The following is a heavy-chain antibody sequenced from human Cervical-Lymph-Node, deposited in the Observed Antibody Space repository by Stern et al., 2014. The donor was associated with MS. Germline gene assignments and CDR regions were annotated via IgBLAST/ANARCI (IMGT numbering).Heavy chain of an antibody. CDR2: IYSGGST. Sequence: EVHLVESGGGLVQPGGSLRLSCVTSGLDISNNYMTWVRQVPGKGLEWVSTIYSGGSTYYADSVKGRFTISRHNSKNTLFLQMNRLIPEDTAVYYCARDRGGRLDYWGQGTLVTVSS. CDR1: GLDISNNY. V-gene: IGHV3-53*04. D-gene: IGHD3-16*01. J-gene: IGHJ4*02. CDR3: ARDRGGRLDY.